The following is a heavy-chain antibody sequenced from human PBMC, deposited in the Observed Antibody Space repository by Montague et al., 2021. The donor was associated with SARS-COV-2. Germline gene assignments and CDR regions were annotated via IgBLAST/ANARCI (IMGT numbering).Heavy chain of an antibody. D-gene: IGHD3-22*01. V-gene: IGHV4-39*01. CDR1: GGSISSSSYY. CDR3: ARQSVNYYDSSGYPFDY. CDR2: IYYSVST. J-gene: IGHJ4*02. Sequence: SETLSLTCTVSGGSISSSSYYWGWIRQPPGKGLEWIGSIYYSVSTYYNPSLKSRVTISVDTSKNQFSLKLSSVTAADTAVYYCARQSVNYYDSSGYPFDYWGQGTLVTVSS.